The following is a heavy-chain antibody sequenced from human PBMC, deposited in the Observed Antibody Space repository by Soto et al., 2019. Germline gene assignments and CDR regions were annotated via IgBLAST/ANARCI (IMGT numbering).Heavy chain of an antibody. CDR1: GYTFTSYG. CDR2: ISAYNGNT. J-gene: IGHJ4*02. D-gene: IGHD1-26*01. Sequence: ASVKFSCKASGYTFTSYGISWVRQAPGQGLEWMGWISAYNGNTNYAQKLQGRVTMTTDTSTSTAYMELRSLRSDDTAVYYCARDLSVVGASDFDYWGQGTLVTVSS. V-gene: IGHV1-18*01. CDR3: ARDLSVVGASDFDY.